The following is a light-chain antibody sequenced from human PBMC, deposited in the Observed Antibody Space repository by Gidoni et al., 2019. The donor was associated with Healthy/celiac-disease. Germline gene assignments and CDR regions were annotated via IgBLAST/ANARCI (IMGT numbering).Light chain of an antibody. CDR1: QIVSSSY. CDR3: QQYGSSPRT. CDR2: DAS. V-gene: IGKV3-20*01. Sequence: SVLTQSPCTLSLSPGERATLSCRDSQIVSSSYLDWYQQKPGQAPRLLIYDASSRATGIPDRLSGSGSGTDFTLTISRLEPEDFAVYYCQQYGSSPRTFGQGTKLEIK. J-gene: IGKJ2*01.